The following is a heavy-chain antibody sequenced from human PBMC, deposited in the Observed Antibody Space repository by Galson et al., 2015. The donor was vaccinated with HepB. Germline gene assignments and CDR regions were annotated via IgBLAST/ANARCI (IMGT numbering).Heavy chain of an antibody. J-gene: IGHJ4*02. CDR2: ISYDGSNK. Sequence: LRLSCAASGFTFSSYGMHWVRQAPGKGLEWVAVISYDGSNKYYADSVKGRFTISRDNSKNTLYLRMNSLRAEDTAVYYCAKDFSSGWYGYWGQGTLVTVSS. CDR3: AKDFSSGWYGY. V-gene: IGHV3-30*18. D-gene: IGHD6-19*01. CDR1: GFTFSSYG.